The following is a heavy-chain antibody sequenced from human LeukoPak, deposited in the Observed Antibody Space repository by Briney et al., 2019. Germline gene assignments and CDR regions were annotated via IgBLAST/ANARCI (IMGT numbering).Heavy chain of an antibody. Sequence: PSETLSLTCSVSGGSISGSSYYWGWIRQPPGKGLEWIGSIYYSGSTYYNPSLKSRVTVSLDTSKNQFSLKLSSVTAADTAVYYCARIRCSGGSCYPYYYYGMDVWGQGTTVTVSS. CDR2: IYYSGST. CDR1: GGSISGSSYY. CDR3: ARIRCSGGSCYPYYYYGMDV. J-gene: IGHJ6*02. V-gene: IGHV4-39*01. D-gene: IGHD2-15*01.